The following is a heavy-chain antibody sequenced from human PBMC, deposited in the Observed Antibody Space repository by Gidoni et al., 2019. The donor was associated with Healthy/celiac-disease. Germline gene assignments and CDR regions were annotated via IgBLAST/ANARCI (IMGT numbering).Heavy chain of an antibody. Sequence: QVELQESGPGLAKPSETLSLTCTVSGGSISSYYWCWIRQPPGKGLEGIGYIDYSGSTNYNPSLKSRVTISVDTSKNQFSLKLSSVTAADTAVYYCARFAAAGTLGWFDPWGQGTLVTVSS. CDR1: GGSISSYY. V-gene: IGHV4-59*01. CDR2: IDYSGST. CDR3: ARFAAAGTLGWFDP. D-gene: IGHD6-13*01. J-gene: IGHJ5*02.